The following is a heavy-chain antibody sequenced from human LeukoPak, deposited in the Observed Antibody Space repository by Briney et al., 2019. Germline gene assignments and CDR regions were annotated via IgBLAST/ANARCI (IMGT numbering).Heavy chain of an antibody. J-gene: IGHJ4*02. Sequence: GGSLRLSCAASGFTFSSYSMNWVRQAPGKGLEWVSSISNSSSSIYYADSVKGRFTISRDNAKNSLYLQMNSLRAEDTAVYYCARASGDIVETATMGSYWGQGTLVTVSS. V-gene: IGHV3-21*01. CDR3: ARASGDIVETATMGSY. CDR1: GFTFSSYS. CDR2: ISNSSSSI. D-gene: IGHD5-18*01.